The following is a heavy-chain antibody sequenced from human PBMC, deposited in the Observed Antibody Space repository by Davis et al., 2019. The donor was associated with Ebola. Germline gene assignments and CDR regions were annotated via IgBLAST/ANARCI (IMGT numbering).Heavy chain of an antibody. D-gene: IGHD3-3*01. CDR3: ARDLRARYRITIFGVVTPPDRLYGMDV. Sequence: GESLKISCAASGFTFSSYWMSWVRQAPGKGLEWVANIKQDGSEKYYVDSVKGRFTISRDNAKNSLYLQMNSLRAEDTAVYYCARDLRARYRITIFGVVTPPDRLYGMDVWGQGTTVTVSS. CDR1: GFTFSSYW. J-gene: IGHJ6*02. CDR2: IKQDGSEK. V-gene: IGHV3-7*01.